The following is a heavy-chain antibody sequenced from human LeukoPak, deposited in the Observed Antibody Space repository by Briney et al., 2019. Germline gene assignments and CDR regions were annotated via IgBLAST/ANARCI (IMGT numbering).Heavy chain of an antibody. CDR2: IYSGGST. V-gene: IGHV3-66*01. CDR3: AKDRHTVTTFDY. CDR1: GFTVRSNY. J-gene: IGHJ4*02. Sequence: PGGSLRLSCAASGFTVRSNYMSWVRQAPGKGLEWVSLIYSGGSTYYADSVKGRFTISRDKSKNTLYLQMNSLRAEETAVYYCAKDRHTVTTFDYWGQGTLVTVSS. D-gene: IGHD4-11*01.